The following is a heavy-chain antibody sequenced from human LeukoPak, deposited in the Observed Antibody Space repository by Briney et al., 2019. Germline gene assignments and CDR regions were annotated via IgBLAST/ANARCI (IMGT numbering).Heavy chain of an antibody. CDR2: ISGSGGST. CDR3: AFAGYSSGPFDY. CDR1: GFTFSSYA. Sequence: GGTLRLSCAASGFTFSSYAMSWVRQAPGKGLEWVSAISGSGGSTYYADSVKGRFTISRDNSKNTLYLQMNSLRAEDTAVYYCAFAGYSSGPFDYWGQGTLVTVSS. D-gene: IGHD6-19*01. V-gene: IGHV3-23*01. J-gene: IGHJ4*02.